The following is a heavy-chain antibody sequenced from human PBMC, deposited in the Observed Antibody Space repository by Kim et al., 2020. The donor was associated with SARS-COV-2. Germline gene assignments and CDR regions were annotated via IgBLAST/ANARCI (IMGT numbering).Heavy chain of an antibody. D-gene: IGHD3-3*01. V-gene: IGHV4-31*02. Sequence: SLKRRVTISVATSKNQFSLKLGSVTAADTAVYYCARGDTIFGVVINAFDIWGQGTMVTVSS. J-gene: IGHJ3*02. CDR3: ARGDTIFGVVINAFDI.